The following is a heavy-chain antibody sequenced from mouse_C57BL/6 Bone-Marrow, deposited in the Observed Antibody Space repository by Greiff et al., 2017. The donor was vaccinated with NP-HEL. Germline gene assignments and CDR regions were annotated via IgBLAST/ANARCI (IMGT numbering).Heavy chain of an antibody. CDR3: ARDEDGNYEGFAY. J-gene: IGHJ3*01. V-gene: IGHV1-42*01. CDR2: INPSTGGT. CDR1: GYSFTGYY. Sequence: VQLKESGPELVKPGASVKISCKASGYSFTGYYMNWVKQSPEKSLEWIGEINPSTGGTTYNQKFKAKATLTVDKSSSTAYMQLKSLTSEDSAVYYCARDEDGNYEGFAYWGQGTLVTVSA. D-gene: IGHD2-1*01.